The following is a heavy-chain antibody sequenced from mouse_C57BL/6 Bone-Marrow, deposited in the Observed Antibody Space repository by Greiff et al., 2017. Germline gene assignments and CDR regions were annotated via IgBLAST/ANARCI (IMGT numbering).Heavy chain of an antibody. CDR3: STDYYGSPWYFDV. J-gene: IGHJ1*03. Sequence: QVQLQQPGAELVMPGASVKLSCKASGYTFTSYWMHWVKQRPGQGLEWIGEIDPSDSYTNSNQKFKGKSTLTVDKSSSTAYMQLSSLTSEDSAVYYCSTDYYGSPWYFDVWGTGTTVPVSS. V-gene: IGHV1-69*01. CDR2: IDPSDSYT. D-gene: IGHD1-1*01. CDR1: GYTFTSYW.